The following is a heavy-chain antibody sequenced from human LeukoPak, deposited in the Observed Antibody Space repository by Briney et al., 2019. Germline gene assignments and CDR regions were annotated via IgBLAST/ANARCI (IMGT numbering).Heavy chain of an antibody. D-gene: IGHD3-22*01. CDR2: ISSSSSYI. J-gene: IGHJ4*02. V-gene: IGHV3-21*01. CDR3: ARVYYDSSGYPEQYDY. Sequence: GGSLRPSCAASGFTFSSYSTNWVRQAPGKGLEWVSSISSSSSYIYYADSVKGRFTISRDNAKNSLYLQMNSLRAEDTAVYYCARVYYDSSGYPEQYDYWGQGTLVTVSS. CDR1: GFTFSSYS.